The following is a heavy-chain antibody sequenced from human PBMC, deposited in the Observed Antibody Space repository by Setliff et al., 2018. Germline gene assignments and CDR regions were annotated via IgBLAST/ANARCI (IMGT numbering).Heavy chain of an antibody. J-gene: IGHJ4*02. CDR2: ISGSDQHT. D-gene: IGHD3-9*01. V-gene: IGHV3-23*01. CDR3: ARGRHHDTLSGYIDF. CDR1: GFIFNNFA. Sequence: GGSLRLSCAASGFIFNNFAMSWVRQAPGKGLEWVSVISGSDQHTNYADSVKGRFTISRDDSKSMLYLQMNSLRAEDTAFYYCARGRHHDTLSGYIDFLGQGTLVTVS.